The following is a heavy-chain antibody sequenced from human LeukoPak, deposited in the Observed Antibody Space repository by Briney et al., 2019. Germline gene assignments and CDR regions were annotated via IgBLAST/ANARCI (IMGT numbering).Heavy chain of an antibody. CDR2: ISSDGSFT. J-gene: IGHJ4*02. CDR1: GFTSSRYW. D-gene: IGHD2-15*01. CDR3: ARDDGSGVDY. V-gene: IGHV3-74*03. Sequence: GSLRLSCAASGFTSSRYWMLWARQAPGKGLVWVSRISSDGSFTTYADSVKGRFTISRDNAKNTLYLQMSILRAEDTAVYYCARDDGSGVDYWGQGTLVTVSS.